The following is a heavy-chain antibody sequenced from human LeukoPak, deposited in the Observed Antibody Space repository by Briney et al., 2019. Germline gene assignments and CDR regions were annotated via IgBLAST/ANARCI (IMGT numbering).Heavy chain of an antibody. CDR1: GFTFSSYS. Sequence: GGSLRLSCAASGFTFSSYSMNWVRQAPGKGLEWVSSFSSSSSYIYYGDSVKGRFTISRDNSKNTLYLQMNSLRAEDTAVYYCATGTGGSYTWGTYYFDYWGQGALVTVSS. D-gene: IGHD1-26*01. CDR2: FSSSSSYI. J-gene: IGHJ4*02. CDR3: ATGTGGSYTWGTYYFDY. V-gene: IGHV3-21*04.